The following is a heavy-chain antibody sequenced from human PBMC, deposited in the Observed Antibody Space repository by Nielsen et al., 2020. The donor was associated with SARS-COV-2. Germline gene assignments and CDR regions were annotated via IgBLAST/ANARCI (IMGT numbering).Heavy chain of an antibody. J-gene: IGHJ3*02. D-gene: IGHD2-2*01. V-gene: IGHV4-61*01. CDR3: ARDALGYCSSTSCEEAFDI. Sequence: SETLSLTCTVSGGSVSSGSYYWSWIRQPPGKGLEWIGYIYYSGSTNYNPSLKSRVTISVDTSKNQFSLKLSSVTAADTAVYYCARDALGYCSSTSCEEAFDIWGQGTMVTVSS. CDR1: GGSVSSGSYY. CDR2: IYYSGST.